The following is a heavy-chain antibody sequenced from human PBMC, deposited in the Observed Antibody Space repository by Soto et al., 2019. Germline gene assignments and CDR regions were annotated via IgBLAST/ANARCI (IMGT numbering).Heavy chain of an antibody. J-gene: IGHJ4*02. V-gene: IGHV4-59*01. CDR3: ARGRHWLDY. CDR1: GGSINTYY. Sequence: QVQLQESGPGLVKPSETLSLTCTVSGGSINTYYWSWIRQPPGKAQEWIGYIYYGGSTNYNPSLMSRVTISVDTSKSHFSLKLSSVTAADTAVYYCARGRHWLDYWGQGTLVTVSS. CDR2: IYYGGST. D-gene: IGHD6-19*01.